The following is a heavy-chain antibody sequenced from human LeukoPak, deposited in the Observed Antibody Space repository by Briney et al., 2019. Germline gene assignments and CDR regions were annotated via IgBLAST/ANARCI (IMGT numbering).Heavy chain of an antibody. D-gene: IGHD3-3*01. J-gene: IGHJ6*03. CDR2: INHSGST. Sequence: PSETLSLTCAVYVGSFSGYYWSWIRQPPGKGLEWIGEINHSGSTNYNPSLKSRVTISVDTSKNQFSLKLSSVTAADTAVYYCASTITIFGVVTYYYYMDVWGKGTTVTVSS. V-gene: IGHV4-34*01. CDR1: VGSFSGYY. CDR3: ASTITIFGVVTYYYYMDV.